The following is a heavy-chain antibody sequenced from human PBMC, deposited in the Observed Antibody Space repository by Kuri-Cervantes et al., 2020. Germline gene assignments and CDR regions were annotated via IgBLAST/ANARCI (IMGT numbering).Heavy chain of an antibody. CDR1: QFTFSEHW. J-gene: IGHJ4*02. D-gene: IGHD2-21*02. Sequence: GGSLRLSCAASQFTFSEHWISWVRQAPGKGLEWVADINQDGSEKVYVDSLKGRFTIFRDNTKNSLYLQLNSLTAEDTAVYYCARLSTAVTGIWGQGTLVTVSS. CDR3: ARLSTAVTGI. CDR2: INQDGSEK. V-gene: IGHV3-7*01.